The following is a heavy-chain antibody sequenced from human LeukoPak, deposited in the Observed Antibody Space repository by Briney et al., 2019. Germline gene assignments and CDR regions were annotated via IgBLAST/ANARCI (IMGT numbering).Heavy chain of an antibody. Sequence: ASVTVSCKGSGSTFTSYDINWVRQATGQGLEWMGWMNPNSGNTGYAQKFQGRVTMTRNTSISTAYMELSSLRSEGTAVYYCGRGPRLLWFGQAQFQQWGEGTLVTVSS. CDR1: GSTFTSYD. CDR3: GRGPRLLWFGQAQFQQ. D-gene: IGHD3-10*01. V-gene: IGHV1-8*01. J-gene: IGHJ1*01. CDR2: MNPNSGNT.